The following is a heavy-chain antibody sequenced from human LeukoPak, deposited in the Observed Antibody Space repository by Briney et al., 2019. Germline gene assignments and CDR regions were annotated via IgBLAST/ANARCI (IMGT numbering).Heavy chain of an antibody. CDR3: ARDQGCSSTSCSHYYGMDV. V-gene: IGHV3-11*01. CDR2: ISSSGSTI. D-gene: IGHD2-2*01. Sequence: GGSLRLSCAASGFTFSDYYMSWIRQAPGEGLEWVSYISSSGSTIYYADSVKGRFTISRDNAKNSLYLQMNSLRAEDTAMYYCARDQGCSSTSCSHYYGMDVWGQGTTVTVSS. CDR1: GFTFSDYY. J-gene: IGHJ6*02.